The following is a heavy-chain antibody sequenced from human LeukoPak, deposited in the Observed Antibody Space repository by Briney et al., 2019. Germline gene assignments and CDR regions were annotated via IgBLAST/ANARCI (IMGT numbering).Heavy chain of an antibody. Sequence: SETLSLTCTVSGYSISSGYYWGWIRQPPGKGLEWIGSIYHSGSTYYNPSLKSRVTISVDTSKNQFSLKLSSVTAADTAVYYCARCIVGATTGPDDNWFDPWGQGTLVTVSS. CDR2: IYHSGST. CDR1: GYSISSGYY. J-gene: IGHJ5*02. CDR3: ARCIVGATTGPDDNWFDP. V-gene: IGHV4-38-2*02. D-gene: IGHD1-26*01.